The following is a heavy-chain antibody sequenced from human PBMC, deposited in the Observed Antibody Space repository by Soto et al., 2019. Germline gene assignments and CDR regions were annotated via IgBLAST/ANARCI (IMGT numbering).Heavy chain of an antibody. V-gene: IGHV1-69*13. CDR3: AREKVVVVPAEYYYYGMDV. Sequence: SVKFSCKASGGTFSSYAISWVRQAPGQGLEWMGGIIPIFGTANYAQKFQGRVTITADESTSTAYMELSSLRSEDTAVYYCAREKVVVVPAEYYYYGMDVWGQGTTVTVSS. J-gene: IGHJ6*02. CDR1: GGTFSSYA. CDR2: IIPIFGTA. D-gene: IGHD2-2*01.